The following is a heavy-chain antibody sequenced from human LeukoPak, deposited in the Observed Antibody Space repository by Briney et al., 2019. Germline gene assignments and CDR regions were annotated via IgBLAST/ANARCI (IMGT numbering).Heavy chain of an antibody. CDR2: IWYDGSNK. CDR3: ARGGHTDYGDYSFLFDY. D-gene: IGHD4-17*01. CDR1: GFSLSSYG. J-gene: IGHJ4*02. V-gene: IGHV3-33*01. Sequence: RRSLRLSCAASGFSLSSYGMRWVRQAPGKGLGWVGVIWYDGSNKYCADSVKGRFTISRDNSKNTLYLQMNSLRAEDTAVYYCARGGHTDYGDYSFLFDYWGQGTLVTVSS.